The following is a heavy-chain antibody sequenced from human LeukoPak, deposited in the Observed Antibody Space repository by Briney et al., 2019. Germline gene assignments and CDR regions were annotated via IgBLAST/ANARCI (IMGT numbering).Heavy chain of an antibody. CDR1: GFTFSFYA. CDR3: ARTPTFYDVLSGYSHDY. V-gene: IGHV3-23*01. Sequence: GGSLRLSCAASGFTFSFYAMSWVRQAPGRGLEWVSSIGGTADNTHYADSVKGRFTISRDSSRNTLYLVMNTLRAEDTAIYFCARTPTFYDVLSGYSHDYWGQGTLVTVSS. CDR2: IGGTADNT. D-gene: IGHD3-9*01. J-gene: IGHJ4*02.